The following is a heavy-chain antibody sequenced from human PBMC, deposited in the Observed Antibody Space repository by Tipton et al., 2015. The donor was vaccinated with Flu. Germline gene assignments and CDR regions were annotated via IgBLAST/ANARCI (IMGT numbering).Heavy chain of an antibody. CDR2: ISSSGAGT. CDR1: GFTFSSYA. CDR3: ANCRSREWELLGGALL. Sequence: SLRLSCAASGFTFSSYAMSWVRQAPGKGLEWVSGISSSGAGTYYADSVKGRFTISRDNSKNTLYLQMNSLRAEDTAVYFCANCRSREWELLGGALLWGQGTLVTVSS. J-gene: IGHJ4*02. V-gene: IGHV3-23*01. D-gene: IGHD1-26*01.